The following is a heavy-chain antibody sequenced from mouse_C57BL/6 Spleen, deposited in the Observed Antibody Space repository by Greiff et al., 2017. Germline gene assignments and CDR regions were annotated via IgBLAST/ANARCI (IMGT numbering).Heavy chain of an antibody. V-gene: IGHV1-76*01. CDR3: ARSRGGGFAY. J-gene: IGHJ3*01. CDR1: GYTFTDYY. Sequence: QVQLQQSGAELVRPGASVKLSCKASGYTFTDYYINWVKQRPGQGLEWIARIYPGSGNTYYNEKFKGKATLTAEKSSSTAYMQLSSLTSEDSAVYFCARSRGGGFAYWGQGTLVTVSA. CDR2: IYPGSGNT.